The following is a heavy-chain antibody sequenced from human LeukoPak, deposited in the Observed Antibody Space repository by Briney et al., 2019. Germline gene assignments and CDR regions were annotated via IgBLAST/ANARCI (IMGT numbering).Heavy chain of an antibody. Sequence: PGGSLRLSCAASGFTFSGSAMHWVRQASGKGLEWVGRIRSKANSYATAYAASVKGRFTISRDDSKNTAYLQMNSLKTEDTAVYYCTSYEQWLKAFDIWGQGTMVTVSS. CDR1: GFTFSGSA. J-gene: IGHJ3*02. CDR3: TSYEQWLKAFDI. CDR2: IRSKANSYAT. D-gene: IGHD6-19*01. V-gene: IGHV3-73*01.